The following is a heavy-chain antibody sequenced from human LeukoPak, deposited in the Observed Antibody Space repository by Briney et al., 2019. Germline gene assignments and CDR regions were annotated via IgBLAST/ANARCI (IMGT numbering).Heavy chain of an antibody. CDR3: ARGGGTMIVVVGYFDY. D-gene: IGHD3-22*01. Sequence: GGSLRLSCAASGFTVSSNYMSWVRQAPGKGLEWVSVIYSGGSTYYADSVKGRFTISRDNSKNTLYLQMNSLRAEDTAVYYCARGGGTMIVVVGYFDYWGQGTLVTVSS. J-gene: IGHJ4*02. CDR2: IYSGGST. V-gene: IGHV3-66*01. CDR1: GFTVSSNY.